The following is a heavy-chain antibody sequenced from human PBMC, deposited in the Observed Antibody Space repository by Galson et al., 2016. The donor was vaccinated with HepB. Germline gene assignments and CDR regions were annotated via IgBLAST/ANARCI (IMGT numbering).Heavy chain of an antibody. J-gene: IGHJ4*02. CDR3: ARGSPFVKTFSRGGVSVRRAPDI. CDR2: ISSDGVNK. Sequence: SLRLSCAASGFNFNNYAMHWVRQAPGKGLEWMSSISSDGVNKYYPNSVKGRFTISRDNSRNILYLQMNSLSAEDTAVFFCARGSPFVKTFSRGGVSVRRAPDIWGPGTLVIVPS. V-gene: IGHV3-30*03. D-gene: IGHD3-16*01. CDR1: GFNFNNYA.